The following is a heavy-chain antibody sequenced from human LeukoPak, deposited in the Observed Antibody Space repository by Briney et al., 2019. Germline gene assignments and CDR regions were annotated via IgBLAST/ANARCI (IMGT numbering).Heavy chain of an antibody. Sequence: PGRSLRLSCAAAGFTFSSYGMHWVRQAPGKGLEWVAVIWDDGSNKYYADSVKGRFTISRDNSKNTLYLQMNSLRAEDTAVYYCARDVADIDYWGQGTLVTVSS. CDR1: GFTFSSYG. CDR2: IWDDGSNK. CDR3: ARDVADIDY. J-gene: IGHJ4*02. D-gene: IGHD6-13*01. V-gene: IGHV3-33*01.